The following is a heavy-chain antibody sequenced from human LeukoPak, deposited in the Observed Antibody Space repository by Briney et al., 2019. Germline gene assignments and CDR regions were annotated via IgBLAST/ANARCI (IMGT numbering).Heavy chain of an antibody. J-gene: IGHJ2*01. Sequence: PSETLSLTCAVYGGSFSGYYWSWIRQPPGKGLEWIGEINHSGSANYNPSLKSRVTLSVDTSKNQFSLKLSSVTAADTAVYYCARDSTRYFDLWGRGTLVTVSS. V-gene: IGHV4-34*01. CDR3: ARDSTRYFDL. CDR1: GGSFSGYY. CDR2: INHSGSA.